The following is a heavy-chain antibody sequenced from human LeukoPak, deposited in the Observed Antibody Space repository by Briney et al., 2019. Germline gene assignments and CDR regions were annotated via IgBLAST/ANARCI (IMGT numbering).Heavy chain of an antibody. D-gene: IGHD3-9*01. Sequence: ASVKVSCKPSGYTFTDYYIHWVRQAPGQGLEWMGWINPNTGGTSYAQRFQGRVTMTGDTSISTAYMELSSLRSDDTAVFYCARKGGAVLTGYHYWGQGTLVTVSS. J-gene: IGHJ4*02. V-gene: IGHV1-2*02. CDR1: GYTFTDYY. CDR3: ARKGGAVLTGYHY. CDR2: INPNTGGT.